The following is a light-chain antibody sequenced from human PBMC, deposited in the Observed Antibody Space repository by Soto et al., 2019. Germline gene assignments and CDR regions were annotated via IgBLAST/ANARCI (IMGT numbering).Light chain of an antibody. J-gene: IGKJ2*01. CDR1: RSFASIY. V-gene: IGKV3-20*01. CDR2: AAS. CDR3: QHYDSSPPYT. Sequence: EMVLTQSPVTLSLSPGERATLSCRASRSFASIYLGWYQQKPGQAPRLLIYAASTRATGIPDRFSGSGSATDFTLTISRLEPEDSAVYYCQHYDSSPPYTFGQGTKLEIK.